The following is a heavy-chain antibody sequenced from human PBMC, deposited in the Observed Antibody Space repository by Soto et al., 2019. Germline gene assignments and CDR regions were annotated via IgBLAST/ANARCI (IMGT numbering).Heavy chain of an antibody. D-gene: IGHD2-8*02. Sequence: GGSLRLSCSASGFTFSSYAMHWVRQAPGKGLEYVSAISSNGGSTYYADSVKGRFTISRDNSKNTLYLQMIILRAAATAVYYCVNELLMPTYWSGGLCYLPYFDDWGEGTLVTVSS. CDR3: VNELLMPTYWSGGLCYLPYFDD. CDR1: GFTFSSYA. V-gene: IGHV3-64D*08. CDR2: ISSNGGST. J-gene: IGHJ4*02.